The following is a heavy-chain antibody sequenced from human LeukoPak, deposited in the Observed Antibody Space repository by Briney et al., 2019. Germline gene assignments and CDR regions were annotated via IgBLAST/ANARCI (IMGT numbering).Heavy chain of an antibody. D-gene: IGHD2-15*01. Sequence: SETLSLTCTVSGGSISSYYWNWIRQPPGKGLEWIGYIYYSGSTNYNPSLKSRVTISVDTSKNQFSLKLSSVTAADTAVYYCARSFYCSGGSCYSYYYYYYMDVWGKGTTVTVSS. V-gene: IGHV4-59*01. J-gene: IGHJ6*03. CDR1: GGSISSYY. CDR2: IYYSGST. CDR3: ARSFYCSGGSCYSYYYYYYMDV.